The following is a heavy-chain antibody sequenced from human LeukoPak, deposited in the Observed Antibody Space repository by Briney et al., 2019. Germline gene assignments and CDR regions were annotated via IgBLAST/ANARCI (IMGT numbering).Heavy chain of an antibody. Sequence: ASVKVSCKASGHVFNYYFVHWLRQAPGQGPEWLGWINPNTGGTNYAQKFQGRVPMTTDTSITTAYMELTRLTSDDTAIYYCARGDFPHNWFDPWGQGSLVTVSS. CDR1: GHVFNYYF. J-gene: IGHJ5*02. V-gene: IGHV1-2*02. CDR3: ARGDFPHNWFDP. CDR2: INPNTGGT. D-gene: IGHD3-3*01.